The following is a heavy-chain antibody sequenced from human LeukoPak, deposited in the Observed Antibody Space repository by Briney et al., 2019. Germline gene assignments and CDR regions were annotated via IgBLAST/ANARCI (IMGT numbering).Heavy chain of an antibody. V-gene: IGHV1-18*01. J-gene: IGHJ5*02. D-gene: IGHD3-10*01. CDR1: GYTFTDYY. Sequence: ASVKVSCKASGYTFTDYYVTWVRQAPGQGLEWMGWISTHNGDTNYAQKFQGRVTMTTDTSTGTAYMELSSLRSEDTAVYYCASPGYYGSGSYYNTWGQGTLVTVSS. CDR3: ASPGYYGSGSYYNT. CDR2: ISTHNGDT.